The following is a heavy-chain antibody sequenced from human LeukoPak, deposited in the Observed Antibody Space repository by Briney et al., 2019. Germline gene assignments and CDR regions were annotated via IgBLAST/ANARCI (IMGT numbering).Heavy chain of an antibody. CDR3: ARSQREDYYYYYMDV. V-gene: IGHV1-46*01. J-gene: IGHJ6*03. CDR1: GYTFTSYY. Sequence: ASVKVSCKASGYTFTSYYMHWVRQAPGQGLEWMGIINPSGGSTSYAQKFQGRVTITADESTSTAYMELSSLRSEDTAVYYCARSQREDYYYYYMDVWGKGTTVTVSS. CDR2: INPSGGST. D-gene: IGHD6-25*01.